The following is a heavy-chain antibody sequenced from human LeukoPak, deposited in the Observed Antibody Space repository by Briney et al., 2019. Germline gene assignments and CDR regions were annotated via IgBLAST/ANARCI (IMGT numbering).Heavy chain of an antibody. Sequence: GGSLRLSCAASGFTFSSYAMSWVRQAPGKGLEWVSAISGSGGSTYYADSVKGRFTISRDNAKNSLYLQMNSLRAEDTALYYCAKDIDYGDYPGAFDIWGQGTMVTVSS. CDR1: GFTFSSYA. J-gene: IGHJ3*02. D-gene: IGHD4-17*01. V-gene: IGHV3-23*01. CDR2: ISGSGGST. CDR3: AKDIDYGDYPGAFDI.